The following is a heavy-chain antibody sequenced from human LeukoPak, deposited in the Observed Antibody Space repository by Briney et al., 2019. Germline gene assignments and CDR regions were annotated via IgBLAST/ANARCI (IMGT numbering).Heavy chain of an antibody. V-gene: IGHV4-34*01. CDR3: ARGPTYYYESSGYYTY. CDR2: INHSGST. CDR1: GGSFSGYY. Sequence: SETLSLTCAVYGGSFSGYYWSWIRQPPGKGLEWIGEINHSGSTNYNPSLKSRVTISVDTSKNQFPLKLSSVTAADTAVYYCARGPTYYYESSGYYTYWGQGTLVTVSS. J-gene: IGHJ4*02. D-gene: IGHD3-22*01.